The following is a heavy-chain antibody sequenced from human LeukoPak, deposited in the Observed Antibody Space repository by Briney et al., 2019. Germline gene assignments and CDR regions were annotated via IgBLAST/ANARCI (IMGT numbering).Heavy chain of an antibody. D-gene: IGHD2-15*01. CDR2: ISYDGSNK. J-gene: IGHJ4*02. Sequence: GGSLRLSCAASGFTFSSYAMSWVRQAPGKGLEWVAVISYDGSNKYYADSVKGRFTISRDNSKNTLYLQMNSLRAEDTAVYYCARDQYCSGGSCYSVGPHDYWGQGTLVTVSS. V-gene: IGHV3-30*04. CDR1: GFTFSSYA. CDR3: ARDQYCSGGSCYSVGPHDY.